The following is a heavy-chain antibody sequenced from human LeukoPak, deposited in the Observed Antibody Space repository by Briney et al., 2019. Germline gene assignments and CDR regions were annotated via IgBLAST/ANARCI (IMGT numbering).Heavy chain of an antibody. CDR3: ARPGETYYDFWSGYYPLRY. V-gene: IGHV1-2*02. Sequence: ASVKVSCKASGYTFTGYYMHWVRQAPGQGLEWMGWINPNSGGTNYAQKFQGRVTMTRDTSISTAYMELSRLRSEDTAVYYCARPGETYYDFWSGYYPLRYWGQGTLVTVSS. CDR1: GYTFTGYY. CDR2: INPNSGGT. J-gene: IGHJ4*02. D-gene: IGHD3-3*01.